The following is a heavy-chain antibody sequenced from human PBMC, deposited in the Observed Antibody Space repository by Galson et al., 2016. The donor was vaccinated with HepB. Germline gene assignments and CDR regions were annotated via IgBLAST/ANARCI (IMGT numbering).Heavy chain of an antibody. V-gene: IGHV3-23*01. CDR1: GFTFSSHA. CDR2: ITSSGGSI. D-gene: IGHD5-24*01. Sequence: SLRLSCAASGFTFSSHAMSWVRQAPGKGLEWVSSITSSGGSIYYADSMKGRFTISRDNSKNTLFLQMNSLSAEDTAMYYCVRGGVRDGYKMPDYWGQGTLVTVSS. J-gene: IGHJ4*02. CDR3: VRGGVRDGYKMPDY.